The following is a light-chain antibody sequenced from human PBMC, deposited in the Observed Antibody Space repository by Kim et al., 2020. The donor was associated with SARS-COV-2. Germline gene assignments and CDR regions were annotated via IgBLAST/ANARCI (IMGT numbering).Light chain of an antibody. CDR3: QQANSFPLT. CDR2: AAS. Sequence: ASVGDRVTLTCRSSQIISSCLARSQQKPGQAPKLLIYAASSLQSGVPSRFSGSGSGTDFTLTISSLQPEDFATYFCQQANSFPLTFGQGTKVDIK. CDR1: QIISSC. V-gene: IGKV1-12*01. J-gene: IGKJ1*01.